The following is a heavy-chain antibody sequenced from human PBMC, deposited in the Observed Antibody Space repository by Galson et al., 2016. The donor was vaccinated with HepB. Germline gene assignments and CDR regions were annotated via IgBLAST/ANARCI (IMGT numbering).Heavy chain of an antibody. D-gene: IGHD3-10*01. CDR3: ARVFGSGYFQY. Sequence: TLSLTCTVSGGSINNGGYYWSWIRQHPGKGLEWIGYIYYSGSTFYNPSLKSRLTISIDTSKNQFSLKLTSVTAADTTVYYCARVFGSGYFQYRGQGALVTVSS. J-gene: IGHJ4*02. V-gene: IGHV4-31*03. CDR1: GGSINNGGYY. CDR2: IYYSGST.